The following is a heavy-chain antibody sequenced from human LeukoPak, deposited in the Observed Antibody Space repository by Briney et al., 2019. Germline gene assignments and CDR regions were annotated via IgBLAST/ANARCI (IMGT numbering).Heavy chain of an antibody. CDR2: ISGSGGST. Sequence: GGSLRLSCAASGFTFSSYAMSWVRQAPGKGLEWVSAISGSGGSTYYADSVKGRFTISRDNSKNTLYLQMNSLRAEDTAVYYCAKARTARWQDYYHMDVWGKGTTVTVSS. CDR3: AKARTARWQDYYHMDV. D-gene: IGHD2-15*01. J-gene: IGHJ6*03. CDR1: GFTFSSYA. V-gene: IGHV3-23*01.